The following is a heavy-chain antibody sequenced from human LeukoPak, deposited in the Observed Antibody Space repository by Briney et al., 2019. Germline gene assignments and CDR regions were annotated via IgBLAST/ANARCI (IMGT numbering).Heavy chain of an antibody. D-gene: IGHD2-21*01. CDR3: ARDSTLKEHYYYYGMDV. J-gene: IGHJ6*02. Sequence: ASVKVSCKASGYTFTGYFIHWVRQAPGQGLEWMGWISAYNGNTNYAQKLQGRVTMTTDTSTSTAYMELRSLRSDDTAVYYCARDSTLKEHYYYYGMDVWGQGTTVTVSS. CDR1: GYTFTGYF. CDR2: ISAYNGNT. V-gene: IGHV1-18*04.